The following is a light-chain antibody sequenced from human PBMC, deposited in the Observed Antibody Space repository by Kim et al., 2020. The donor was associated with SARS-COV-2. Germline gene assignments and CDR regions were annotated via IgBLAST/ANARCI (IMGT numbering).Light chain of an antibody. Sequence: SASVGDRVTITCRASESISNWLAWYQQKPGRPPRLLIYLASSLESGVPSRFSGSGSGTEFSLTITSLQPDDFATYYCQHYSRFPYTFGQGTKVDI. CDR1: ESISNW. CDR2: LAS. J-gene: IGKJ2*01. CDR3: QHYSRFPYT. V-gene: IGKV1-5*03.